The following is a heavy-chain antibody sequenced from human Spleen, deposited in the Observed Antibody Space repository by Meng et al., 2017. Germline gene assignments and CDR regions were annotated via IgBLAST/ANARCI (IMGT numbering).Heavy chain of an antibody. V-gene: IGHV4-4*02. D-gene: IGHD6-19*01. CDR3: ASYNSGWPQFDS. J-gene: IGHJ4*02. Sequence: QVRLQASGPGLVKPSGTLSLTCAVSGGSISRTKWWNWVRQTAGKGLEWIGEIYHSGTTNYNPSLKSRVTMSVDESKNQFSLKLTSVTAADTAVYYCASYNSGWPQFDSWGQGTLVTVSS. CDR1: GGSISRTKW. CDR2: IYHSGTT.